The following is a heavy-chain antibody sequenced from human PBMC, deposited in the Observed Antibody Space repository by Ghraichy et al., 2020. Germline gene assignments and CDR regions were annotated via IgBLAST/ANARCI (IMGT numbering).Heavy chain of an antibody. CDR2: ISGSGGST. CDR1: GFTFSSYA. V-gene: IGHV3-23*01. J-gene: IGHJ4*02. CDR3: AKDRMIVFDY. Sequence: LSLTCAASGFTFSSYAMSWVRQAPGKGLEWVSAISGSGGSTYYADSVKGRFTISRDNSKNTLYLQMNSLRAEDTAVYYCAKDRMIVFDYWGQGTLVTVSS. D-gene: IGHD3-22*01.